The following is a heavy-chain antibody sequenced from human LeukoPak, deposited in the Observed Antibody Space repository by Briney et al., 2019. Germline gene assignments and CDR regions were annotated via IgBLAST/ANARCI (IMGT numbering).Heavy chain of an antibody. CDR1: GLTVSSNY. CDR3: ARAESAEVAGYGDY. Sequence: GGSLRLSCAASGLTVSSNYISWVRQAPGKGLEWVSVIYSGGSTYYADSVKGRFTISRDNSKNTLYLQMNSLRDEDTAVYYCARAESAEVAGYGDYWGQGTLVTVSS. J-gene: IGHJ4*02. CDR2: IYSGGST. D-gene: IGHD6-19*01. V-gene: IGHV3-53*01.